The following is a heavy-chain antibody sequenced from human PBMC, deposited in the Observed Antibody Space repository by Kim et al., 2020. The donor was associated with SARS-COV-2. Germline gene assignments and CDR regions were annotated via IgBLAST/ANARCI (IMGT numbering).Heavy chain of an antibody. J-gene: IGHJ3*02. D-gene: IGHD2-2*01. CDR1: GFTFSSYG. V-gene: IGHV3-30*18. CDR2: ISYDGSNK. CDR3: AKDKGRSPDIVVVPQLQAAFDI. Sequence: GGSLRLSCAASGFTFSSYGMHWVRQAPGKGLEWVAVISYDGSNKYYADSVKGRFTISRDNSKNTLYLQMNSLRAEDTAVYYCAKDKGRSPDIVVVPQLQAAFDIWGQGTMVTVSS.